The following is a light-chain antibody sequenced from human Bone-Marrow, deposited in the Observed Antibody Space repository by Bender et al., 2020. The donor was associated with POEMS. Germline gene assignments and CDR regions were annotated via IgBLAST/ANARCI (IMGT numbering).Light chain of an antibody. V-gene: IGLV2-23*01. CDR2: ENT. Sequence: QSALTQPPSASGSPGQSITISCTGTTNDVGSYDLVSWYQQHPGKAPKLLIYENTKRPSAISYRFSASKSGNTASLTVSGLQTEDEADYYCCSYAISGIWVFGTGTQVTVL. CDR1: TNDVGSYDL. CDR3: CSYAISGIWV. J-gene: IGLJ1*01.